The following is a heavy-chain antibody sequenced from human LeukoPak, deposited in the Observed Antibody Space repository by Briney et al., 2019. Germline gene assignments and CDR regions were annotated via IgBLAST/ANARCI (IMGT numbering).Heavy chain of an antibody. CDR3: AKQYSDHLSSIDY. V-gene: IGHV3-23*01. J-gene: IGHJ4*02. Sequence: PGGSLRLSCAASRLTFSSYAMSWVRLAPGKGLEWVSGISGSGGSTYYADSVKGRFTISRDNSKNTVYLQMNSLRAEDTALYYCAKQYSDHLSSIDYWGQGTLVTVSS. CDR1: RLTFSSYA. CDR2: ISGSGGST. D-gene: IGHD4-17*01.